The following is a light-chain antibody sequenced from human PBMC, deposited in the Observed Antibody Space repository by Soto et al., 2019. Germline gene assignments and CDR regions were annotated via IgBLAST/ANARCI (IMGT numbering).Light chain of an antibody. Sequence: DIQMTQSPSTLSASVGDRVTITCRASQSISSWLAWYQQKPGKAPNLLIYDASRLESGVPSRFSGSGSGTESALTISSLQPDDFASYFCQRYNSFWTFGQGTKVEIK. CDR2: DAS. V-gene: IGKV1-5*01. CDR3: QRYNSFWT. CDR1: QSISSW. J-gene: IGKJ1*01.